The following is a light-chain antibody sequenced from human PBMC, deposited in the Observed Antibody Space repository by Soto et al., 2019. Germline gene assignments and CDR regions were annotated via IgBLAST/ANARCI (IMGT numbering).Light chain of an antibody. CDR1: QDIRVD. Sequence: AIQMTQSPPSLSASVGDRVIITCRASQDIRVDVGWLQQRPGHAPNLLIYAASTLHTGVPSTFTGSGSGTDFTLTINDLQHGDVGTYSCLQDYDFPYTLCQWTKVDTK. CDR3: LQDYDFPYT. CDR2: AAS. J-gene: IGKJ2*01. V-gene: IGKV1-6*01.